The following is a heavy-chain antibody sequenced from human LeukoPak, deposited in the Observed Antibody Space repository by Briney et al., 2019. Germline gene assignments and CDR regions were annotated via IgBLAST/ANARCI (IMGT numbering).Heavy chain of an antibody. CDR3: AKDRNSGWYGGFDY. V-gene: IGHV3-9*01. CDR2: ISWNSGSI. D-gene: IGHD6-19*01. Sequence: PGRSLRLSCAASGFTFDDYAMHCVRQAPGKGLEWVSGISWNSGSIGYADSVKGRFTISRDNAKNSLYLQMNSLRAEDTALYYCAKDRNSGWYGGFDYWGQGTLVTVSS. CDR1: GFTFDDYA. J-gene: IGHJ4*02.